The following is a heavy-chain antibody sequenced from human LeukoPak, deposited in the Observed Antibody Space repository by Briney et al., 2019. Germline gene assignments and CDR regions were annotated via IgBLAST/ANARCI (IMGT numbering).Heavy chain of an antibody. V-gene: IGHV4-39*07. CDR2: LIHSGST. CDR3: ARRFGYCSSTSCSRRYFDL. J-gene: IGHJ2*01. D-gene: IGHD2-2*03. Sequence: PSETLSLTCTVSGGSISNSIYYWSWIRQSPGKGLEWIGSLIHSGSTYYNPSLKSRVTISVDTSKNQFSLKLSSVTAADTAVYYCARRFGYCSSTSCSRRYFDLWGRGTLVTVSS. CDR1: GGSISNSIYY.